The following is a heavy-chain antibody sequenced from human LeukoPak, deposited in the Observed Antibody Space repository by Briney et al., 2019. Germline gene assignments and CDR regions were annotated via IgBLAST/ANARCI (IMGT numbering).Heavy chain of an antibody. Sequence: QPGGSLRLSCAASGFTFSSYDMHWVRQATGKGLEWVSAIGTAGDTYYPGSVKGRFTISRENAKNSLYLKMNSLRAEDTAVYYCARSPDYSNYQDDYYYGMDVWGQGTTVTVSS. D-gene: IGHD4-11*01. CDR1: GFTFSSYD. CDR2: IGTAGDT. CDR3: ARSPDYSNYQDDYYYGMDV. J-gene: IGHJ6*02. V-gene: IGHV3-13*01.